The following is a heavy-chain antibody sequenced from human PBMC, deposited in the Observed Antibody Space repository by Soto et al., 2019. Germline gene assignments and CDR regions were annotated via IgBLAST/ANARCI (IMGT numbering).Heavy chain of an antibody. J-gene: IGHJ4*02. CDR2: ISAYNGNT. CDR1: GYTFTSYG. V-gene: IGHV1-18*01. Sequence: ASVKVSCKASGYTFTSYGISWVRQAPGQGLEWMGWISAYNGNTNYAQKLQGRVTMTTDTSTSTAYMELRSLRSDDTAVYYCARDLERSYYYDSSGQFRAIAFDYWGQGTLVTVSS. CDR3: ARDLERSYYYDSSGQFRAIAFDY. D-gene: IGHD3-22*01.